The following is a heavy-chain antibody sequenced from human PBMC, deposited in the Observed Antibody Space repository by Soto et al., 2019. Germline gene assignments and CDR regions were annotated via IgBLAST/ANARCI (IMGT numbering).Heavy chain of an antibody. J-gene: IGHJ5*02. D-gene: IGHD2-2*01. CDR3: ANDHGIVVVPAPFWFDP. CDR1: GFTFSSNA. Sequence: EVQLLESGGCLVQPGGSLRLSCAASGFTFSSNAMSWVRQAPGKGLEWVSAISGSGGSTYYADSVKGRFTISRDNSKNTLYLQMNSLRAEDTAVYYCANDHGIVVVPAPFWFDPWGQGTLVTVSS. CDR2: ISGSGGST. V-gene: IGHV3-23*01.